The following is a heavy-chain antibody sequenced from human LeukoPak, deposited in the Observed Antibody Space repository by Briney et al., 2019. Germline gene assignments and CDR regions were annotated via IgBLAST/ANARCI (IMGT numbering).Heavy chain of an antibody. CDR2: IYHSGST. CDR3: ARHDKYCSGGSCPRAAFDI. D-gene: IGHD2-15*01. J-gene: IGHJ3*02. Sequence: SETLSLTCAVSGYSISSGYYWGWIRQPPGKGVQWIGSIYHSGSTYYNPSLKSRVTISVDTSKNQFSLKLSSVTAADTAVYYCARHDKYCSGGSCPRAAFDIWGQGTMVTVSS. V-gene: IGHV4-38-2*01. CDR1: GYSISSGYY.